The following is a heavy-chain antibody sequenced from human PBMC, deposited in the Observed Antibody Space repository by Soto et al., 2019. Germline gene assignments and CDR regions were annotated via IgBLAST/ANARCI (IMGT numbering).Heavy chain of an antibody. CDR1: GFTFSSYG. CDR2: IWYDGSNK. V-gene: IGHV3-33*01. Sequence: GGSLRLSCAASGFTFSSYGMHWVRQAPGKGLEWVAVIWYDGSNKYYADSVKGRFTISRDNSKNTLYLQMNSLRAEDTAVYYCARDLIGGPAAISSDYWGQGTLVTVSS. J-gene: IGHJ4*02. CDR3: ARDLIGGPAAISSDY. D-gene: IGHD2-2*01.